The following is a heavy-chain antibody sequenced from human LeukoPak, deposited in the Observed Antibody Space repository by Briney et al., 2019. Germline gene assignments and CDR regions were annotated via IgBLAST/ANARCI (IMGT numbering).Heavy chain of an antibody. V-gene: IGHV3-48*01. D-gene: IGHD2-15*01. J-gene: IGHJ4*02. Sequence: GGSLRLSCAASGFAFSTYSMDWLRQAPGKGLEWVSYIRSDNTIIHYADSVKGRFTMSRDNGKNSLYLQMNSLRPEDTAVYYCARNGALGDCSGGSCPLDYWGQGTLVSVSS. CDR2: IRSDNTII. CDR3: ARNGALGDCSGGSCPLDY. CDR1: GFAFSTYS.